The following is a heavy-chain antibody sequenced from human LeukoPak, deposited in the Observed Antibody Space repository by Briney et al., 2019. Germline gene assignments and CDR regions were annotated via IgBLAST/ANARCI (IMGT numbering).Heavy chain of an antibody. CDR2: ISGSGGYT. CDR1: GFTFSSYA. V-gene: IGHV3-23*01. D-gene: IGHD3-10*01. Sequence: GGSLRLSCAASGFTFSSYAMSWVRQAPGKGLEWVSSISGSGGYTYYADSVKGRFTISRDNSKNPLFLQMDSLRAGDTAIYCCEGGGFGEAYYYYYYMDVWGKGTTVTVSS. J-gene: IGHJ6*03. CDR3: EGGGFGEAYYYYYYMDV.